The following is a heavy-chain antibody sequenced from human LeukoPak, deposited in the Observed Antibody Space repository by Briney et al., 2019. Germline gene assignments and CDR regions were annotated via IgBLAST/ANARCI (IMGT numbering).Heavy chain of an antibody. J-gene: IGHJ3*02. CDR1: GYSIRSGYY. Sequence: SETLSLTCTVSGYSIRSGYYWGWIRQPPGKGLEWIGSIYHSGSTYYNPSLKSRVTISVDTSKNQFSLKLSSVTAADTAVYYCARDPYGSGSPPFAAFDIWGQGTMVTVSS. CDR3: ARDPYGSGSPPFAAFDI. CDR2: IYHSGST. D-gene: IGHD3-10*01. V-gene: IGHV4-38-2*02.